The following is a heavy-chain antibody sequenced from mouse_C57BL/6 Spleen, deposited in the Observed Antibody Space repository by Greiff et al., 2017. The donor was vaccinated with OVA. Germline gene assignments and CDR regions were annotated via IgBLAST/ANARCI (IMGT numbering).Heavy chain of an antibody. V-gene: IGHV1-18*01. D-gene: IGHD2-4*01. J-gene: IGHJ3*01. CDR1: GYTFTDYN. CDR3: ARRYDYDAWFAY. CDR2: INPNNGGN. Sequence: VQLQQSGPELVKPGASVKIPCKASGYTFTDYNMDWVKQSHGKSLEWLGDINPNNGGNIYNQKFKGKATLTVDKSYSTAYMERRSLTSEDTAVYYSARRYDYDAWFAYWGQGTQVTVSA.